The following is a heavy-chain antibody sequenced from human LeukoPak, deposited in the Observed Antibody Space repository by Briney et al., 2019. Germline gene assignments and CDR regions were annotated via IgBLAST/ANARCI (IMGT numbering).Heavy chain of an antibody. CDR3: ARGTYYDSSGSHY. Sequence: GGSLRLSCAASGFTFSSYGMHWVRQAPGKGLEWVAFIRYDGSNKYYADSVKGRFTISRDNAKNSLYLQMNSLRAEDTAVYYCARGTYYDSSGSHYWGQGTLVTVSS. V-gene: IGHV3-30*02. D-gene: IGHD3-22*01. CDR1: GFTFSSYG. CDR2: IRYDGSNK. J-gene: IGHJ4*02.